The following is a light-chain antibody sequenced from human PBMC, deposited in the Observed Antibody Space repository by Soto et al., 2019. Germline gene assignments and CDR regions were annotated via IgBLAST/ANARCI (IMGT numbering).Light chain of an antibody. J-gene: IGKJ3*01. Sequence: EIVLTQSPGTLSLSPGERATVSCRASQSVSSYLAWYQQKPGQAPRLLIYDASNRATGIPARFSGSGSGTDFTLTLSSLEPEDFAVYYCQQRSNWPIFTFGPGTKVDIK. CDR2: DAS. CDR1: QSVSSY. V-gene: IGKV3-11*01. CDR3: QQRSNWPIFT.